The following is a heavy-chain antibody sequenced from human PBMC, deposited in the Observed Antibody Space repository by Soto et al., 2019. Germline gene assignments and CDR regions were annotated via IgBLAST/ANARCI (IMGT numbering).Heavy chain of an antibody. D-gene: IGHD3-16*01. Sequence: SESLSLTCTVSGGSISGYDGSWLRQPPGKGLEWIGYIYNNGSTNYNPSLRSRVTISIDTSKNQFSLKLSPVTASDTAVYYCARVWGYAFDYWGQGTLVTVSS. CDR3: ARVWGYAFDY. CDR1: GGSISGYD. J-gene: IGHJ4*02. CDR2: IYNNGST. V-gene: IGHV4-59*01.